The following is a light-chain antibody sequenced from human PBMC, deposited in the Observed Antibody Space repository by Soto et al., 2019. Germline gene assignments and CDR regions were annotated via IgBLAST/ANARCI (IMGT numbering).Light chain of an antibody. J-gene: IGKJ4*01. CDR3: QQRYNWPPLT. CDR1: QDIRIF. V-gene: IGKV3-11*01. CDR2: NAS. Sequence: EIVLTQSPATLSLSPGDSATLSCTASQDIRIFLAWYQQKPGQAPRLLIYNASQRATGIPARFTGSGSGTDFTLTIRSLGLEDFAVYYCQQRYNWPPLTFGGGTKVEIK.